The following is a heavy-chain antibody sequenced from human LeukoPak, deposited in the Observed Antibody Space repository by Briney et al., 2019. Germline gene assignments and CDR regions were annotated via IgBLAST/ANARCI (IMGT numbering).Heavy chain of an antibody. D-gene: IGHD2-2*01. Sequence: NPGGSLRLSCAASGFTFSSYGMHWVRQAPGKGLEWVSFISESGDSTDYADSVKGRFTISRDNAKNSLYLQMNSLRAEDTAVYYCARGRQPDCWGQGTLVTVSS. J-gene: IGHJ4*02. CDR3: ARGRQPDC. CDR1: GFTFSSYG. CDR2: ISESGDST. V-gene: IGHV3-21*04.